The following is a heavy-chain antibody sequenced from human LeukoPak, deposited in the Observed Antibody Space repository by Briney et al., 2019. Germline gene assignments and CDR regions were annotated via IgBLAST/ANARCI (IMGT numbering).Heavy chain of an antibody. CDR1: GFTFSDYY. J-gene: IGHJ4*02. D-gene: IGHD1-7*01. CDR2: ISSSGSTI. Sequence: PGGSLRLSCAASGFTFSDYYMSWIRQAPGKGLEWVSYISSSGSTIYYADSVKGRFTISRDNAKNSLYLQMNSLRAEDTAVYYCARLRHNWNYVHDRVEYYFDYWGQGTLVTVSS. CDR3: ARLRHNWNYVHDRVEYYFDY. V-gene: IGHV3-11*01.